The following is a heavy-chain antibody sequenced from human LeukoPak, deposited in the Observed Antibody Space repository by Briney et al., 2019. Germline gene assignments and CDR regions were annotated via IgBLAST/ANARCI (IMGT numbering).Heavy chain of an antibody. D-gene: IGHD2-2*01. CDR2: ISSSSSYI. V-gene: IGHV3-21*01. J-gene: IGHJ4*02. CDR1: GFTVSSNY. Sequence: KTGGSLRLSCAASGFTVSSNYMNWVRQAPGKGLEWVSSISSSSSYIYYADSVKGRFTISRDNAKNSLYLQMNSLRAEDTAVYYCARDSRYCSSTSCYHEYWGQGTLVTVSS. CDR3: ARDSRYCSSTSCYHEY.